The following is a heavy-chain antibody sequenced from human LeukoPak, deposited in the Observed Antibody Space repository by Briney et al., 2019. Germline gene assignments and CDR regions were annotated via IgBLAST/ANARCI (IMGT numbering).Heavy chain of an antibody. J-gene: IGHJ4*02. CDR2: INHSGST. CDR1: GGSFSGYY. V-gene: IGHV4-34*01. D-gene: IGHD6-13*01. CDR3: ARYSSSWYWRYFDY. Sequence: SETLSLTCAVYGGSFSGYYWSWIRQPPGKGLEWIGEINHSGSTNYNPSLKSRVTISVDTSKNQFSLKLSSVTAADTAVYYCARYSSSWYWRYFDYWGQGTLVTVSP.